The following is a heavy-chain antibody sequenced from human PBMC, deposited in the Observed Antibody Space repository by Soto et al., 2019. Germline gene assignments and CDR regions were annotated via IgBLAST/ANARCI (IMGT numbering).Heavy chain of an antibody. CDR1: GFTFSNYE. Sequence: GGSLRLSCGASGFTFSNYEMNWVRQAPGKGLEWVSYISSSGSTMYYADSVKGRFTISRDNAKNSLYLQMNSLKVEDTAVYYCVRGGVYWGQGTLVTVSS. V-gene: IGHV3-48*03. D-gene: IGHD2-8*01. J-gene: IGHJ4*02. CDR2: ISSSGSTM. CDR3: VRGGVY.